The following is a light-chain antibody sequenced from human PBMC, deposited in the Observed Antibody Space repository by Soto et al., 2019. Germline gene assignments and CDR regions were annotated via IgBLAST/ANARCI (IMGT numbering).Light chain of an antibody. Sequence: QSALTQPPSASGSPGQSVTISCTGTSSDIGGYDYVSWFQHHPGRAPKLMIYELTKRPSGVPDRFSGSRSGNTASLTVSGLQPEDEADYYCSSYAGSNNVIFGGGTKLTVL. CDR1: SSDIGGYDY. CDR3: SSYAGSNNVI. V-gene: IGLV2-8*01. J-gene: IGLJ2*01. CDR2: ELT.